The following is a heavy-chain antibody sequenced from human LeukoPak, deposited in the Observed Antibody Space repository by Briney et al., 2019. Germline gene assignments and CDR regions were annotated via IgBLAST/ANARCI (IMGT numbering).Heavy chain of an antibody. V-gene: IGHV3-48*04. CDR1: GFSFSSYS. Sequence: GGSLRLSCAASGFSFSSYSMSWVRQAPGKGLEWVSYISTSGSTIYYADSVKGRFTISRDNAKNSLYLQMNGLRAGDTAIYYCASPQWLAFWGQGTLVTVSS. CDR3: ASPQWLAF. D-gene: IGHD6-19*01. J-gene: IGHJ4*02. CDR2: ISTSGSTI.